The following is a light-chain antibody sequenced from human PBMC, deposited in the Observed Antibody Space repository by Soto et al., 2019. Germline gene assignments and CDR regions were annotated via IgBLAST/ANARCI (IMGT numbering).Light chain of an antibody. Sequence: QSVLTQPPSVSGAPGQRVTISCTGSSSNIGAGYDVHWYRQLPGTAPKLLIFRNNNRPSGVPDRFSGSKSGTSAPLAITGLQAEDEADYYCQSYDSSLSAYVFATGTKVTVL. J-gene: IGLJ1*01. CDR3: QSYDSSLSAYV. CDR2: RNN. CDR1: SSNIGAGYD. V-gene: IGLV1-40*01.